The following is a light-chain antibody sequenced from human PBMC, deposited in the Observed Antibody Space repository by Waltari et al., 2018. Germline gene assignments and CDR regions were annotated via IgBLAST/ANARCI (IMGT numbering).Light chain of an antibody. Sequence: QSALTQPASVSGSPGQSIAISCTGTTNDVGRYDYVSWYQQPPGKAPKLMIYDVNRRPSGVSDRFFGSKSGNTASLTISGLLAEDEADYYCSSYTSSNSVLFGGGTHLTVL. V-gene: IGLV2-14*03. J-gene: IGLJ2*01. CDR3: SSYTSSNSVL. CDR1: TNDVGRYDY. CDR2: DVN.